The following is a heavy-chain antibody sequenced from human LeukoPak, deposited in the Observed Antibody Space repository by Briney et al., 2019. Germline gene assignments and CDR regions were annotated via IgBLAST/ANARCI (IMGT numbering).Heavy chain of an antibody. CDR3: ARTNWAQDAFDI. CDR2: INHSGST. Sequence: SETLSLTCAVYGGSFSGYYWSWIRQPPGKGLEWIGEINHSGSTNYNPSLKSRVTISVDTSKNQFSLKLSSVTAADTAVYYCARTNWAQDAFDIWGQGTMVTVSS. V-gene: IGHV4-34*01. D-gene: IGHD7-27*01. J-gene: IGHJ3*02. CDR1: GGSFSGYY.